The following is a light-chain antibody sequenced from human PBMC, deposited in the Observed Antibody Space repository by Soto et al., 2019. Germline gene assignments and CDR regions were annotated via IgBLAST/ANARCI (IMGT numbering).Light chain of an antibody. J-gene: IGKJ3*01. CDR1: QGISNY. CDR3: QQLNTFPPFFT. V-gene: IGKV1-9*01. CDR2: GAS. Sequence: DIQMTQSPSSLSASVGDRVTITCRASQGISNYLAWYQQRPGKAPELLIYGASTLRPGGASRFSGSGSGTEFTLTISSLQPEDFATYFCQQLNTFPPFFTFGPGTKVDIK.